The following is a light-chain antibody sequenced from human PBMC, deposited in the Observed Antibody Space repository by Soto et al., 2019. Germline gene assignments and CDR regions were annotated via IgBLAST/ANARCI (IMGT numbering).Light chain of an antibody. V-gene: IGKV2-24*01. CDR1: ESLVHSDGNTY. CDR3: MQATQFSWT. J-gene: IGKJ1*01. Sequence: DIVMTQTPLSSPVTLGQPASISCRSSESLVHSDGNTYLSWLHQRPGQPPRLLIYKISKRLPGVPERISGSGAETEFTLKISRVEAEDVGIYYCMQATQFSWTFGQGPKVEI. CDR2: KIS.